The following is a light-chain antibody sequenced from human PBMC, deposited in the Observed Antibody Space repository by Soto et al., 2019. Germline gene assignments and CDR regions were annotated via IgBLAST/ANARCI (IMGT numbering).Light chain of an antibody. CDR2: DVS. Sequence: QSVLTQPRSVSGSPGQSVTISCTGTSSDVGGYNYVSWYQQHPGEAPKLMIYDVSKRPSGVPDRFSGSKSGNTASLTISGLQAEDEADYYCCSFAGSYTLWVFGGGTKVTVL. J-gene: IGLJ3*02. CDR1: SSDVGGYNY. CDR3: CSFAGSYTLWV. V-gene: IGLV2-11*01.